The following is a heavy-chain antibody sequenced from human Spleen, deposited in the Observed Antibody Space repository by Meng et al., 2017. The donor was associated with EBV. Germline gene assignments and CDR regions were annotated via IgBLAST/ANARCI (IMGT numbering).Heavy chain of an antibody. CDR2: IYWDDDK. CDR3: AYTDPDYYDSSGYHFNY. J-gene: IGHJ4*02. D-gene: IGHD3-22*01. CDR1: GFSLSSSGVG. V-gene: IGHV2-5*02. Sequence: QITLKESGPALVKPTQTLTLTCPFPGFSLSSSGVGVGWIRQPPGKALQWLALIYWDDDKLYSPSLKSRLTITKDTSKNQVVLTVTNMDPVDTATYFCAYTDPDYYDSSGYHFNYWGQGTLVTVSA.